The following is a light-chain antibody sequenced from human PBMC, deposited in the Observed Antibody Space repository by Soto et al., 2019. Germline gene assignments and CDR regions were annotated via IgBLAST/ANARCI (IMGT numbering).Light chain of an antibody. CDR1: NIGSKS. CDR3: TSYTTTSAVI. J-gene: IGLJ2*01. CDR2: TDN. V-gene: IGLV3-21*02. Sequence: SYELTQPPSVSVAPGQTARITCGGNNIGSKSVHWYRQRPGQAPVLVVYTDNDRPSGIPERFSGSNSGNTASLTISGLQAEDEADYFCTSYTTTSAVIFGGGTKVTVL.